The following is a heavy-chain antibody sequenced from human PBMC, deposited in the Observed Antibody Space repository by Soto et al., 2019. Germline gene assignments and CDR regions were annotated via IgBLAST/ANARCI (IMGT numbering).Heavy chain of an antibody. D-gene: IGHD5-12*01. V-gene: IGHV1-69*13. Sequence: LVGVSCKASGVTFNRQDMRWVRHAAGQGLEWMGGIIPMFGTPHYAEKFQDRVTITADESTGTAYLELSSLTSEDTAVYYCATSEGRDGYSFDYWGPGTLVTVSS. J-gene: IGHJ4*02. CDR3: ATSEGRDGYSFDY. CDR2: IIPMFGTP. CDR1: GVTFNRQD.